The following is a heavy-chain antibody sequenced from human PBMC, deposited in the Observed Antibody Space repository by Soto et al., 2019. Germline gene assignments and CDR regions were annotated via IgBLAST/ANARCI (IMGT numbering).Heavy chain of an antibody. CDR3: AKDRFDYVWGSYLLD. CDR1: GFTFSSYG. D-gene: IGHD3-16*01. Sequence: QVQLVESGGGVVQSGRSLRLSCAASGFTFSSYGMHWVRQAPGKGLEWVAVISYDGSNKYYADSVKGRFTISRDNSKNTLYLQMNSLRAEDTAVYYCAKDRFDYVWGSYLLDWGQGTLVTVSS. CDR2: ISYDGSNK. J-gene: IGHJ4*02. V-gene: IGHV3-30*18.